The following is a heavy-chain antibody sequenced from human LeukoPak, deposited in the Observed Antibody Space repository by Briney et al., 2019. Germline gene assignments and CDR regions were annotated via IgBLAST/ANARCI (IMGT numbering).Heavy chain of an antibody. CDR1: GFTFSSYA. D-gene: IGHD3-16*01. V-gene: IGHV3-23*01. J-gene: IGHJ4*02. Sequence: GGSLSLSCAASGFTFSSYAMSWVRQAPGKGLEWVSAISGSGGSTYYADSVKGRFTISRNNSKNTLYLQMNSLRAEDTAVYYCAKDVITFGGSMYYFDYWGQGTLVTVSS. CDR2: ISGSGGST. CDR3: AKDVITFGGSMYYFDY.